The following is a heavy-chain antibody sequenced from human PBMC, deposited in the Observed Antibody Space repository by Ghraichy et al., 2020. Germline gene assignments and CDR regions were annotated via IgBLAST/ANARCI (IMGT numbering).Heavy chain of an antibody. V-gene: IGHV1-2*06. CDR3: ARGSSSGMWLDP. D-gene: IGHD3-10*01. J-gene: IGHJ5*02. CDR1: GYTFTGHY. Sequence: ASVKVSCKASGYTFTGHYLYWVRQAPGQGLEWMGRINPNVGDRDLAHKFQGKVTMTRDTSINIAYLELTSLTSEDKAVYYCARGSSSGMWLDPWGQGPPVAVSS. CDR2: INPNVGDR.